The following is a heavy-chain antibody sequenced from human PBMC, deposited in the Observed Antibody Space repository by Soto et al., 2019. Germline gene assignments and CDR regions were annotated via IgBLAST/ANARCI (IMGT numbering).Heavy chain of an antibody. CDR3: ASDAIAAAGTDAFDI. D-gene: IGHD6-13*01. Sequence: SETLSLTCTVSGDSISSSTYYWGWIRQPPGKGLEWIGSFYYRGSIYYNPSLKSRVTISVDTSKNQFSLKLSSVTAADTAVYYCASDAIAAAGTDAFDIWGQGTMVTVSS. J-gene: IGHJ3*02. CDR2: FYYRGSI. CDR1: GDSISSSTYY. V-gene: IGHV4-39*01.